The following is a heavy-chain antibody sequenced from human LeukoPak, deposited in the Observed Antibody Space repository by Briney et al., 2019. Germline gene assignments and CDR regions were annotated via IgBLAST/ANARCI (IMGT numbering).Heavy chain of an antibody. CDR1: GFTFNNYA. J-gene: IGHJ4*02. D-gene: IGHD4-11*01. V-gene: IGHV3-23*01. Sequence: GGSLRLSCAASGFTFNNYAMSWVRQAPGKGLEWVSAITGSGGNTYYADSVKGRLIISRDNSKNILYLQMSSLRVEDTAVYYCAKCADSSNYVSDYWGQGTLVTVSS. CDR3: AKCADSSNYVSDY. CDR2: ITGSGGNT.